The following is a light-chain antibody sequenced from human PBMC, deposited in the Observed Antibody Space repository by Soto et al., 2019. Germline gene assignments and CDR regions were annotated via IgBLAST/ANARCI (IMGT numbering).Light chain of an antibody. CDR3: QQRSNWWT. Sequence: EIVLTQSPATLSLSPGERATLSCRASQSVSSYLAWYQQXPGQAPRLLIYDASNRATGIPARFSGSGSGTDFTLTISSLEPEDFAVYYCQQRSNWWTFGQGTKVDIK. J-gene: IGKJ1*01. CDR2: DAS. CDR1: QSVSSY. V-gene: IGKV3-11*01.